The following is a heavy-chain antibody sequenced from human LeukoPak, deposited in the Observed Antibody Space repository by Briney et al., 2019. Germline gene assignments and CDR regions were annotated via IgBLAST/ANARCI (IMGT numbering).Heavy chain of an antibody. J-gene: IGHJ4*02. CDR1: GDSISRSNYY. V-gene: IGHV4-39*01. CDR2: IYYSGST. Sequence: TSETLSLTCTVSGDSISRSNYYWGWIRQPPGMGLGWIGRIYYSGSTFYNPSLESRATISVDTPKNQFSLRLTSVTAADTAVYSCATVRFGHGVYWGQGTLVTVSS. CDR3: ATVRFGHGVY. D-gene: IGHD3-10*01.